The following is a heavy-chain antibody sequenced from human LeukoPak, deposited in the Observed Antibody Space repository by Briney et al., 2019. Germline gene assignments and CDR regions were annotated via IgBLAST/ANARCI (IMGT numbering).Heavy chain of an antibody. CDR3: ATLLPYYGSAFDY. J-gene: IGHJ4*02. D-gene: IGHD3-10*01. CDR1: GFTFSSYG. Sequence: PGGSLRLSCAASGFTFSSYGMSWVRQAPGKGLEWVGNIQPDGSEEYPVDSVKGRFTISRDNAKNSLYLQMNSLRAEDTAVYYCATLLPYYGSAFDYWGQGTLVTVSS. CDR2: IQPDGSEE. V-gene: IGHV3-7*01.